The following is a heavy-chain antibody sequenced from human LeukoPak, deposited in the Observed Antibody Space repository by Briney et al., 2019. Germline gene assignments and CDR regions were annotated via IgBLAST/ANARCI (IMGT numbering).Heavy chain of an antibody. CDR1: GFSFSTYW. CDR3: AKAMYYYDSSGDFFDY. CDR2: ISGSGGST. V-gene: IGHV3-23*01. D-gene: IGHD3-22*01. J-gene: IGHJ4*02. Sequence: GGSLRPSCATSGFSFSTYWMTWVRQAPGKGLEWVSAISGSGGSTYYADSVKGRFTISRDNSKNTLYLQMNSLRAEDTAVYYCAKAMYYYDSSGDFFDYWGQGTLVTVSS.